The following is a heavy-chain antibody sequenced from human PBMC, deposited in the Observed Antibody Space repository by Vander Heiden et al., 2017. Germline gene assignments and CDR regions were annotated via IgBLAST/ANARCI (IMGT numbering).Heavy chain of an antibody. CDR1: GFPFSSYS. V-gene: IGHV3-48*02. Sequence: EVQLEESGGGLVQPGGSLRLSCAASGFPFSSYSLNWIRQAPGKGLEGVSYISSSSSTIYYSDTVKGRFTISRDNAKDSLFLQMNSLRDEDTGVYYCARVGSGYDLINDGFDIWGQGTMVTVSS. CDR2: ISSSSSTI. D-gene: IGHD5-12*01. CDR3: ARVGSGYDLINDGFDI. J-gene: IGHJ3*02.